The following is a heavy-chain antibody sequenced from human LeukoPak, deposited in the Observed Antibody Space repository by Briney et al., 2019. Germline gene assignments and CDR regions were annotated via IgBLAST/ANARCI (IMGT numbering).Heavy chain of an antibody. CDR1: GFTFSSYA. Sequence: PGGSLRLSCAASGFTFSSYAMSWVRQAPGKVLEWVSAISGSGGSTYYADSVKGRFTISRDNSKNTLYLQMNSLRAEDTAVYYCAKDLSKQQLGNAAFDIWGQGTMVTVSS. CDR3: AKDLSKQQLGNAAFDI. V-gene: IGHV3-23*01. CDR2: ISGSGGST. D-gene: IGHD6-13*01. J-gene: IGHJ3*02.